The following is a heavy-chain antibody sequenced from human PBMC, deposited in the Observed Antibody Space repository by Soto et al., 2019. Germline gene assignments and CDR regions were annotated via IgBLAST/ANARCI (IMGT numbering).Heavy chain of an antibody. Sequence: ASVKVSCKASGYTFTRYVISWVRQAPGQGLEWMGWISAYNGNTNYAQKLQGRVTMTTDTSTSTAYMELRSLRSDDTAVYYCAREGIAAAGRRWFDPWGQGTLVTVSS. D-gene: IGHD6-13*01. CDR1: GYTFTRYV. V-gene: IGHV1-18*01. J-gene: IGHJ5*02. CDR3: AREGIAAAGRRWFDP. CDR2: ISAYNGNT.